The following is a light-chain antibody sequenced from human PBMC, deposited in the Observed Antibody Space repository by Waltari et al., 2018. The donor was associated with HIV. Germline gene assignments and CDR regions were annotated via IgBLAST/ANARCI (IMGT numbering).Light chain of an antibody. CDR1: SSDIVAYAF. CDR3: SSYGDSLRVL. V-gene: IGLV2-8*01. J-gene: IGLJ3*02. Sequence: QSALTQPPSASGSLGQSVTISCTGSSSDIVAYAFVSWFQQHPHSAPKLLLYEVTRRPATVSARFSGSRSGNTAFLTVAGLQTDDEATYCCSSYGDSLRVLFGGGTNVTVL. CDR2: EVT.